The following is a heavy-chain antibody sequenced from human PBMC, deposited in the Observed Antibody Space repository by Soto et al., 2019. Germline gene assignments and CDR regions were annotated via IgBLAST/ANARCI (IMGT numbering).Heavy chain of an antibody. CDR2: ISGSGGST. V-gene: IGHV3-23*01. D-gene: IGHD2-8*01. J-gene: IGHJ6*03. CDR1: GFTFSSYA. CDR3: AKVWINGVWPPYHYYLDV. Sequence: GGSLRLSCAASGFTFSSYAMSWVRQAPGKGLEWVSAISGSGGSTYYADSVKGRFTISRDNSKNTLYLQMNSLRAEDTAVYYCAKVWINGVWPPYHYYLDVWGKATTVTGSS.